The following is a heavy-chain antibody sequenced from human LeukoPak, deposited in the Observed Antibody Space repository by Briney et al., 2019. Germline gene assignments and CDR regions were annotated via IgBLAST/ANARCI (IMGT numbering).Heavy chain of an antibody. CDR2: ISAYNGNT. J-gene: IGHJ4*02. Sequence: ASVKVSCKASGYTFTSYGISWVRQAPGQGLEWMGWISAYNGNTNYAQKLQGRVTMTTDTSTSTAYMELRSLRSDDTAVYYCARGLCGSGSYYNFDYWGQGTLVTVSS. D-gene: IGHD3-10*01. V-gene: IGHV1-18*01. CDR1: GYTFTSYG. CDR3: ARGLCGSGSYYNFDY.